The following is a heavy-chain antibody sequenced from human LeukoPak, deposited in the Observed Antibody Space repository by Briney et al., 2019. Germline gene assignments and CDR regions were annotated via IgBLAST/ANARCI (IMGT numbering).Heavy chain of an antibody. D-gene: IGHD6-19*01. CDR3: ARSRSGWDYDAFDI. V-gene: IGHV3-33*01. CDR1: GLTFSSYG. CDR2: IWYDGSNK. Sequence: GGSLRLSCAASGLTFSSYGMHWVRQAPGKGLEWVAVIWYDGSNKYYADSVKGRFTISRDNSKNTLYLQMNSLRAEDTAVYYCARSRSGWDYDAFDIWGQGTMVTVSS. J-gene: IGHJ3*02.